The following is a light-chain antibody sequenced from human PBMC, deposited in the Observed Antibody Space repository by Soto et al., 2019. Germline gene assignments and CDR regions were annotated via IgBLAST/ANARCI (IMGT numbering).Light chain of an antibody. CDR2: SNN. V-gene: IGLV1-47*02. CDR3: AAWDDSLSGNWV. Sequence: QAVLTQPPSASGTPGQRVTISCSGSSSNIGSNYVYWYQQLPGTAPKLLLYSNNQRPSGVPDRFSGSKSGTSASLAISGLRSEDEADYYCAAWDDSLSGNWVFGGGTQLTVL. CDR1: SSNIGSNY. J-gene: IGLJ3*02.